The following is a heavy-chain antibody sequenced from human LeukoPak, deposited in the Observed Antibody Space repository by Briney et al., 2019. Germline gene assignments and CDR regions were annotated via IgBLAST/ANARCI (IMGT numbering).Heavy chain of an antibody. CDR3: AKTLNYDILTGYSYYFDY. J-gene: IGHJ4*02. CDR1: GFTFSSYA. Sequence: GGSLRLSCAASGFTFSSYAMSWVRQIPGKGLEWVSAISGSGGSTYYADSVKGRFTISRDNSKNTLYLQMNSLRAEDTAVYYCAKTLNYDILTGYSYYFDYWGQGTLVTVSS. D-gene: IGHD3-9*01. V-gene: IGHV3-23*01. CDR2: ISGSGGST.